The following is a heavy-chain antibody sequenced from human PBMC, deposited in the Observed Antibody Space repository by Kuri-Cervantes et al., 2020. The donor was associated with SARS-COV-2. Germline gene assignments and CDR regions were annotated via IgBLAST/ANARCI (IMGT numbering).Heavy chain of an antibody. D-gene: IGHD5-24*01. CDR1: GYSISTGYY. V-gene: IGHV4-61*01. CDR3: ARGARDGYDYWFDP. CDR2: IDNSGNT. Sequence: GSLRLSCAVSGYSISTGYYWSWIRQPPGKGLEWIAYIDNSGNTNYNPSLQSRVTISVDTSEKQFSLKLSSVTAADTAIYYCARGARDGYDYWFDPWGQGTLVTVSS. J-gene: IGHJ5*02.